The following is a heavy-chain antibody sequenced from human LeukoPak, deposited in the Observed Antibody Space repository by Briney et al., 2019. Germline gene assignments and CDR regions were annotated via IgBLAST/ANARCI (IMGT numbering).Heavy chain of an antibody. CDR3: ASGYRYGGDF. J-gene: IGHJ4*02. Sequence: GGSLRLSCGASGFTFSSYEMNWVRQAPGKGLEWVAYITSSGSAIYYADSVKGRFTISRDNAKNSPYLQMNSLRAEDTAVYYCASGYRYGGDFWGQGTLVTVSS. D-gene: IGHD5-18*01. CDR1: GFTFSSYE. CDR2: ITSSGSAI. V-gene: IGHV3-48*03.